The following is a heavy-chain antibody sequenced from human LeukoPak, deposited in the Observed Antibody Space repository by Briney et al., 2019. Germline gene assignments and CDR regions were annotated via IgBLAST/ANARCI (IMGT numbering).Heavy chain of an antibody. Sequence: GESLQISCKGSGYSFTNYWIGWVRQMPEKGLEWMGIIYPGDSDTRYSPSFQGQVTISADKSITTAYLQWSSLKASDTAMYYCARGGTVTVAHNWFDPWGQGTLVTVSS. V-gene: IGHV5-51*01. J-gene: IGHJ5*02. CDR3: ARGGTVTVAHNWFDP. D-gene: IGHD1/OR15-1a*01. CDR2: IYPGDSDT. CDR1: GYSFTNYW.